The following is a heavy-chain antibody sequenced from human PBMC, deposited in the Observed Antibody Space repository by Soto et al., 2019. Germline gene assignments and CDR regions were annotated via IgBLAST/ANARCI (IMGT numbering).Heavy chain of an antibody. V-gene: IGHV3-30*18. D-gene: IGHD6-13*01. J-gene: IGHJ6*02. CDR1: GFTFSSYG. CDR3: AKERIAAATPYTYYYYGMDV. CDR2: ISYDGSNK. Sequence: GGSLRLSCAASGFTFSSYGMHWVRQAPGKGLEWVAVISYDGSNKYYADSVKGRFTISRDNSKNTLYLQMNSLRAEDTAVYYCAKERIAAATPYTYYYYGMDVWGQGTTVTVSS.